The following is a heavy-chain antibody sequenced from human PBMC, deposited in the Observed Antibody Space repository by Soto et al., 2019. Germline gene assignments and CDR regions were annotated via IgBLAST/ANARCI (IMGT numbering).Heavy chain of an antibody. V-gene: IGHV3-30*18. CDR2: ISYDGSNK. Sequence: VGSLRLSCAASGFTFSSYGMHWVRQAPGKGLEWVAVISYDGSNKYYADSVKGRFTISRDNSKNTLYLQMNSLRAEDTAVYYCAKIIAAAANRNYYGMDVCGQRTTVTVSS. J-gene: IGHJ6*02. CDR3: AKIIAAAANRNYYGMDV. CDR1: GFTFSSYG. D-gene: IGHD6-13*01.